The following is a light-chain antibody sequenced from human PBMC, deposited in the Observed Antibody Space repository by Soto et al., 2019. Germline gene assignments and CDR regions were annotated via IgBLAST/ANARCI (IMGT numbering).Light chain of an antibody. CDR3: QSYDSSLSPVV. J-gene: IGLJ2*01. V-gene: IGLV1-40*01. Sequence: QSVLTQPPSVSGAPGQRVTISCTGSSSNIGAGYDVHWYQQLPGTAPKLLIYGNSNRPSGVPDRFSGSKSGTSASLPITGLQAEDEADYYCQSYDSSLSPVVFGGGTKVTVL. CDR1: SSNIGAGYD. CDR2: GNS.